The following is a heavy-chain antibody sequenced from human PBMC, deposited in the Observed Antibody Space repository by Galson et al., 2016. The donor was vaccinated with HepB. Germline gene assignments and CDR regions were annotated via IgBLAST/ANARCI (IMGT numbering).Heavy chain of an antibody. CDR2: IWYDGSKK. V-gene: IGHV3-33*01. CDR3: ARERIAVAGPHYYFYAMDV. D-gene: IGHD6-19*01. CDR1: GFTLSHFG. J-gene: IGHJ6*02. Sequence: SLRLSCAASGFTLSHFGLHWVRQAPGKGLDWVAMIWYDGSKKYYADSVKGRFTISRDNSKNTLYMQMNSLRAEDTGVYYCARERIAVAGPHYYFYAMDVWGQGTTVTVSS.